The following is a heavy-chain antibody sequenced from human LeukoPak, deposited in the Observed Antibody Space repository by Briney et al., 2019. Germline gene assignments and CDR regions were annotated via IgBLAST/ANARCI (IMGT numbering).Heavy chain of an antibody. CDR2: IYSGGST. CDR1: GFTVGSNY. CDR3: ARGGSYLSAFDI. Sequence: GGSLRLSCAASGFTVGSNYVSWVRQAPGKGLEWVSIIYSGGSTFYADSVKGRFTISRDNSKNTLYLQMNSLRAEDTAVYYCARGGSYLSAFDIWGQGTMVTVSS. V-gene: IGHV3-53*01. D-gene: IGHD1-26*01. J-gene: IGHJ3*02.